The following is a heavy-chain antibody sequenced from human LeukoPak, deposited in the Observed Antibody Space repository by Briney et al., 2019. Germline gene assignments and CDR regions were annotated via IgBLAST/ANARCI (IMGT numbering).Heavy chain of an antibody. Sequence: GRSLRLSCAASGFTFDDYAMHWVRQGPGKGLEWVSGISWNSGSIGYADSVKGRFTISRDNSRNTLYLQLNSLKAEDTAVYYCTKATQSAAGYFQHWGQGTLVTVSS. CDR2: ISWNSGSI. CDR3: TKATQSAAGYFQH. V-gene: IGHV3-9*01. D-gene: IGHD6-13*01. CDR1: GFTFDDYA. J-gene: IGHJ1*01.